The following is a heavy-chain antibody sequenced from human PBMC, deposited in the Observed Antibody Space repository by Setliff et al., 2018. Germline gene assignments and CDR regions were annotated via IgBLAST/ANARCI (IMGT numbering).Heavy chain of an antibody. V-gene: IGHV4-59*01. D-gene: IGHD1-26*01. CDR3: ARWGENSGRPDWRDFDI. J-gene: IGHJ3*02. CDR1: GGSINNYH. CDR2: VGYNGNT. Sequence: SETLSLTCTVSGGSINNYHWNWIRQPPGKGLEWIGYVGYNGNTHYNPSLNSRVTMSVDTSKNQFSLKLTSVSAADTAVYYCARWGENSGRPDWRDFDIWGQGTMVTVSS.